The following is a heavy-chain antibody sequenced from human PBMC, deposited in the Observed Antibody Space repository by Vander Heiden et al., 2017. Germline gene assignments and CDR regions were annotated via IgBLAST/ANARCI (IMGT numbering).Heavy chain of an antibody. CDR1: VGSISSSSYY. D-gene: IGHD3-10*01. CDR2: IYYSGST. CDR3: ARLGFGELLLDY. V-gene: IGHV4-39*01. J-gene: IGHJ4*02. Sequence: LPLQESGPGLVKPSETLSLTCTVSVGSISSSSYYWGWIRQPPGKGLEWIGSIYYSGSTYYNPSLKSRVTISADTSKNQVSLKLSSVTAADTAGYDCARLGFGELLLDYWGQGTLGTVAS.